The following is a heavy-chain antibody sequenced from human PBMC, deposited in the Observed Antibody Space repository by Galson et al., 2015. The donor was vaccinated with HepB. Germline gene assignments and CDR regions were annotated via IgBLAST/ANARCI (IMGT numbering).Heavy chain of an antibody. CDR2: ISSSSSYT. V-gene: IGHV3-11*03. CDR1: GFTFSDYY. CDR3: ARAYGDPIAAYLDY. Sequence: SLRLSCAASGFTFSDYYMSWIRQAPGKGLEWVSYISSSSSYTNYADSVKGRFTISRDNAKNSLYLQMNSLRAEDTAVYYCARAYGDPIAAYLDYWGQGTLVTVSS. J-gene: IGHJ4*02. D-gene: IGHD4-17*01.